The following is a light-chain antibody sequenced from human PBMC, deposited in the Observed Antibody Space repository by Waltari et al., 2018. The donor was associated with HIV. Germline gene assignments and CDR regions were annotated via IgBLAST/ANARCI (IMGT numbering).Light chain of an antibody. J-gene: IGKJ2*01. CDR3: LQDYIFPYT. CDR2: AAS. CDR1: QGIGND. V-gene: IGKV1-6*01. Sequence: AIQMSQSPPSLSASVGDRVTITCRASQGIGNDLSLYQQRPGKAPTLLIYAASILQTGVSSRFSGSGSVTDFSLTISSLQPEDSATYYCLQDYIFPYTFGPGTKLDIK.